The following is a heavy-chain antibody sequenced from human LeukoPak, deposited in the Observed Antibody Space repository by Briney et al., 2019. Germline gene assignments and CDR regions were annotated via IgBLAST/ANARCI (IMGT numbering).Heavy chain of an antibody. V-gene: IGHV3-33*01. D-gene: IGHD6-13*01. CDR2: IRYDGSNK. Sequence: PVRSLRLSCAASGFTFSSYGMNWVRQAPGQGLEWWTVIRYDGSNKYYADSVKGRFTISRDNSKNTLYLQMNSLRAEDTAVYYCARGSGSSWSYFDYWGQGTLVTVSS. CDR1: GFTFSSYG. J-gene: IGHJ4*02. CDR3: ARGSGSSWSYFDY.